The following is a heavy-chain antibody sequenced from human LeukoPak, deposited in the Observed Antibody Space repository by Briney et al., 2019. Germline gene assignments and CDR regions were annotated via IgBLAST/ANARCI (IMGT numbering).Heavy chain of an antibody. Sequence: GGSLRLSCAASGFTLSSYDMSWVRQAPGKGLEWVSAISGSGGSTYYADSVKGRFTISRDNSKNTLYLQMNSLRAEDTAVYYCAKLSAPYSSWNPFDYWGQGTLVTVSS. J-gene: IGHJ4*02. CDR2: ISGSGGST. D-gene: IGHD6-13*01. CDR3: AKLSAPYSSWNPFDY. V-gene: IGHV3-23*01. CDR1: GFTLSSYD.